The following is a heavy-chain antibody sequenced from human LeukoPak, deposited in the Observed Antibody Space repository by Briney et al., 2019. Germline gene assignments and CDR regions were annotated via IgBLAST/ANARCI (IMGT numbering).Heavy chain of an antibody. J-gene: IGHJ4*02. D-gene: IGHD6-13*01. Sequence: GGSLRLSCAASGFTFSSYAMSWVRQAPGKGLEWVSAISGSGGSAYYADSVKGRFTISRDNSKNTLYLQMNSLRAEDTAVYYCANSIAAAGPFDYWGQGTLVTVSS. CDR3: ANSIAAAGPFDY. CDR2: ISGSGGSA. CDR1: GFTFSSYA. V-gene: IGHV3-23*01.